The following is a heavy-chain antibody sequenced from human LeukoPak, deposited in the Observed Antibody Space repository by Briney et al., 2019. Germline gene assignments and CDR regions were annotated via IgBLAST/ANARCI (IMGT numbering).Heavy chain of an antibody. V-gene: IGHV4-4*02. CDR2: IYHSGSI. J-gene: IGHJ6*02. Sequence: PSETLSLTCAVSGGSISSRNWWSWVRQPPGKGLEWIGEIYHSGSINHNPSLKSRVTISVDKSKNQLSLRLTSVTAADTAVYYCARDNGAIRAYYYHGMDVWGQGTTVTVSS. CDR1: GGSISSRNW. CDR3: ARDNGAIRAYYYHGMDV. D-gene: IGHD2-8*01.